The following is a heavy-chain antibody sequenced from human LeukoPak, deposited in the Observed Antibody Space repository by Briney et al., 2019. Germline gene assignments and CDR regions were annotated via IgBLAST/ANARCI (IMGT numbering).Heavy chain of an antibody. V-gene: IGHV4-34*01. CDR1: GGSFSGYY. CDR3: ARVLTIFGVVIQYYFDY. J-gene: IGHJ4*02. CDR2: INHSGST. Sequence: SETLSLTCAVYGGSFSGYYWSWIRQPPGKGLEWIGEINHSGSTNYNPSLKSRVTISVDTSKNQFSLKLSSVTAADTAAYYCARVLTIFGVVIQYYFDYWGQGTLVTVSS. D-gene: IGHD3-3*01.